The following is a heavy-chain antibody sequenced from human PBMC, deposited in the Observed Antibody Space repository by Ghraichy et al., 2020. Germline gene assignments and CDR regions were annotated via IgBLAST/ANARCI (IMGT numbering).Heavy chain of an antibody. Sequence: GGSLRLSCAASGFTFDDYTMHWVRQAPGKGLEWVSLISWDGGSTYYAESVKGRFTIFRDNSKNSLYLQMNSLRTDDTALYYCAKDGGGGYSSSWYEAFDYWGQGTLVTVSS. CDR2: ISWDGGST. J-gene: IGHJ4*02. D-gene: IGHD6-13*01. CDR3: AKDGGGGYSSSWYEAFDY. CDR1: GFTFDDYT. V-gene: IGHV3-43*01.